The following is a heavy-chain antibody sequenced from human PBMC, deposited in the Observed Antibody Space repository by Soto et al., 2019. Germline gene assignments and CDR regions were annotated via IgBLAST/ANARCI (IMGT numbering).Heavy chain of an antibody. D-gene: IGHD2-15*01. CDR2: INPNSGGT. V-gene: IGHV1-2*02. J-gene: IGHJ6*02. Sequence: QVQLVQSGAEVKKPGASVKVSCKASGYTFTGYYMHWVRQAPGQGLEWMGWINPNSGGTNYAQKFQGRVTMTRDTSISTAYMELSRLRSDDTAVYYCVRRGVCSGGSCYSPYGMDVWGQGTTVTVSS. CDR1: GYTFTGYY. CDR3: VRRGVCSGGSCYSPYGMDV.